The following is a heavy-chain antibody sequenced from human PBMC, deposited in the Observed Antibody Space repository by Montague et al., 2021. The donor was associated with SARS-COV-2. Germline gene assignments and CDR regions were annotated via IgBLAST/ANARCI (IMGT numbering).Heavy chain of an antibody. CDR3: ARSAMIRGVFTSWFDP. CDR2: IHYSGST. D-gene: IGHD3-10*01. CDR1: GGSISSSSYY. V-gene: IGHV4-39*01. J-gene: IGHJ5*02. Sequence: SETLSLTCTVSGGSISSSSYYWGWIRQPPGKGLEWIGSIHYSGSTYYNPSLKSRVTISIDTSKNQLSLRLTSVTASDTAIYYCARSAMIRGVFTSWFDPWGQGTLVTVSS.